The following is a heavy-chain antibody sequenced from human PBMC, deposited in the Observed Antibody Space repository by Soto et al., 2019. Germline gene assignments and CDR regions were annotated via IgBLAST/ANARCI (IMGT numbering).Heavy chain of an antibody. D-gene: IGHD5-18*01. CDR2: ISYDGSNK. CDR3: ARTGRVDTAMVTRYYYYGMDV. J-gene: IGHJ6*02. CDR1: GFTFSSYA. V-gene: IGHV3-30-3*01. Sequence: GGSLRLSCAASGFTFSSYAMHWVRQAPGKGLEWVAVISYDGSNKYYADSVKGRFTISRDNSKNTLYLQMNSLRAEDTAVYYCARTGRVDTAMVTRYYYYGMDVWGQGTTVTVSS.